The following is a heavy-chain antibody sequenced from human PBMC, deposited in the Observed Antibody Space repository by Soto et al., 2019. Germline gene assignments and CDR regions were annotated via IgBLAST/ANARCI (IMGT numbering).Heavy chain of an antibody. V-gene: IGHV4-59*08. Sequence: SETLSLTCTVSGDSISSYYWSWIRQPPGKGLEWIGYIYYSGSTKYNPSLKGRVTISVDTSKNQFSLNLSSVTAADTAVYYCTRHASGGDYRFDYWGQGTLVTV. J-gene: IGHJ4*02. CDR1: GDSISSYY. CDR3: TRHASGGDYRFDY. CDR2: IYYSGST. D-gene: IGHD4-17*01.